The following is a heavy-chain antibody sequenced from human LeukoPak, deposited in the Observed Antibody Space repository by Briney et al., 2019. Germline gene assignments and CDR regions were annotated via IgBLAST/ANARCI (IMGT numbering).Heavy chain of an antibody. J-gene: IGHJ4*02. CDR3: AKGYWNPGY. CDR2: ISGSGGST. Sequence: PGGSLILSCVASGFTFSTYAMTWVRQAPGKGLEWVSGISGSGGSTYYADSVKGRFTISRDNSKNTLYLQMNNLRAEDTALYYCAKGYWNPGYWGQGTLVTVSS. V-gene: IGHV3-23*01. CDR1: GFTFSTYA. D-gene: IGHD1-1*01.